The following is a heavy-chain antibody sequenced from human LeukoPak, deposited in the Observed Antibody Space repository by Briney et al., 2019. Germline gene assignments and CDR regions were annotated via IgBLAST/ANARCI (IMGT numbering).Heavy chain of an antibody. V-gene: IGHV3-30*19. CDR1: GFTFSSYG. CDR3: ARSIGLPDAFDI. Sequence: GGSLRLSCAASGFTFSSYGMHWVRQAPGKGLEWVAVISYDGSNKYYADSVKGRFTISRDNSKNTLYLQMNSLRAEDTAVYYCARSIGLPDAFDIWGQGTMVTVSS. J-gene: IGHJ3*02. CDR2: ISYDGSNK. D-gene: IGHD4-11*01.